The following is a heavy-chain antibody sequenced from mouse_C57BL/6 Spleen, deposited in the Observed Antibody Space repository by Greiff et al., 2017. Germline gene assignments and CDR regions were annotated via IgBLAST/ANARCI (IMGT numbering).Heavy chain of an antibody. D-gene: IGHD2-10*01. CDR2: INPNNGGT. Sequence: VQLQQSGPELVKPGASVKISCKASGYTFTDYYMNWVKQSHGKSLEWIGDINPNNGGTSYNQKFKGKATLTVDKSSSTAYMELRSLTSEDSAVYYCARPSYYGNSLWYFDVWGTGTTVTVSS. J-gene: IGHJ1*03. CDR3: ARPSYYGNSLWYFDV. V-gene: IGHV1-26*01. CDR1: GYTFTDYY.